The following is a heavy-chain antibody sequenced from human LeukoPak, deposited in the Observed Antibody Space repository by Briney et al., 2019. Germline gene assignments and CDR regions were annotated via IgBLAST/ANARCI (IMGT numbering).Heavy chain of an antibody. CDR2: IRYDGSNK. V-gene: IGHV3-30*02. CDR3: AKDFTAAGRGWFDP. J-gene: IGHJ5*02. CDR1: GFTFSSYG. D-gene: IGHD6-13*01. Sequence: GGSLRLSCAASGFTFSSYGMHWVRQAPGKGLEWVAFIRYDGSNKYYADSVKGRFTISRDNSKNTLYLQMNSLRAEDTAVYYCAKDFTAAGRGWFDPWGQGTLVTVSS.